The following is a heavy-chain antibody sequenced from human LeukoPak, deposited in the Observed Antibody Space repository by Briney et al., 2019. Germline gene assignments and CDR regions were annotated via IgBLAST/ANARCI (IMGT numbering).Heavy chain of an antibody. J-gene: IGHJ4*02. V-gene: IGHV3-30*18. CDR3: AKVVVTPYYDSSGYYSNPTENSDY. Sequence: PGGSLRLSCSMSGFTLSHYAMHWVRQAPGKGLEWVAVISYDGSNKYYADSVKGRFTISRDNSKNTLYLQMNSLRAEDTAVYYCAKVVVTPYYDSSGYYSNPTENSDYWGQGTLVTVSS. D-gene: IGHD3-22*01. CDR1: GFTLSHYA. CDR2: ISYDGSNK.